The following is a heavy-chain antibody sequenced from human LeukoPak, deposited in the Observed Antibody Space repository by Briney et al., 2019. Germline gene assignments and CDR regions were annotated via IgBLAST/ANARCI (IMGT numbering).Heavy chain of an antibody. V-gene: IGHV1-18*01. D-gene: IGHD6-13*01. Sequence: SVKVSCKATGYTFTSYGISWVRQAPGQGLEWMGWISAYNGNTNYAQKLQGRVTMTTDTSTSTAYMELRSLRSDDTAVYYCARTYSSRAGYYYYMDVWGKGTTVTVSS. J-gene: IGHJ6*03. CDR3: ARTYSSRAGYYYYMDV. CDR1: GYTFTSYG. CDR2: ISAYNGNT.